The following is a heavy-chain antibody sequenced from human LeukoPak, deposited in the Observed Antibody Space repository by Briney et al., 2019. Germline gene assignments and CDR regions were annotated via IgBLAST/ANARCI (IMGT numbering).Heavy chain of an antibody. CDR3: AKVEEGFCSGGSCSYSFDY. Sequence: GGSLRLSCAASGFTFSSHHMTWVRQAPGKGLEWVSAIVDNGGSTYYADPVKGRFTISRDNSKNTVYLQMNSLRAEDTAVYYCAKVEEGFCSGGSCSYSFDYWGQGTLVTASS. CDR2: IVDNGGST. J-gene: IGHJ4*02. V-gene: IGHV3-23*01. CDR1: GFTFSSHH. D-gene: IGHD2-15*01.